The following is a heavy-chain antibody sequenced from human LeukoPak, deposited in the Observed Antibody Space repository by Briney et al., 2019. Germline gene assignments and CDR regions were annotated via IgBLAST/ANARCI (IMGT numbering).Heavy chain of an antibody. Sequence: GGSLRLSCAASGFTFSSYAMHWVRQAPGKGLEWVAVISYDGSNKYYADSVKGRFTISRDSSKNTLYLQMNSLRAEDTAVYYCARGRAYAFDTWGQGTMVTVSS. J-gene: IGHJ3*02. V-gene: IGHV3-30-3*01. D-gene: IGHD2-15*01. CDR1: GFTFSSYA. CDR3: ARGRAYAFDT. CDR2: ISYDGSNK.